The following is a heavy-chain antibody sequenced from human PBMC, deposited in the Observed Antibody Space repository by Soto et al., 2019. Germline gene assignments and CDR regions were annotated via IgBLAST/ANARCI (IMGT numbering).Heavy chain of an antibody. CDR2: IRNKATSYTT. D-gene: IGHD2-15*01. J-gene: IGHJ4*02. V-gene: IGHV3-72*01. CDR3: VSGYCSGGSCYSSPGNY. Sequence: EVQLVESGGGLVQPGGSLRLSCAASGFTVSDHYMDWVRQAPGKGLEWVGRIRNKATSYTTDHAASVKGRFIISRDDSKNSLYLQMNSLITEDTAVYYCVSGYCSGGSCYSSPGNYWGQGTLVTVSS. CDR1: GFTVSDHY.